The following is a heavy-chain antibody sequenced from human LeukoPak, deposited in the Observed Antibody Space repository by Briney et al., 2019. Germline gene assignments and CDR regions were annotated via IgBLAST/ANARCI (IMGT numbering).Heavy chain of an antibody. D-gene: IGHD3-3*01. CDR1: GFTFSSYW. CDR3: ARGYDFWSGYYNY. V-gene: IGHV3-74*01. J-gene: IGHJ4*02. CDR2: INSDGSST. Sequence: PGGSLRLSCAASGFTFSSYWMPWVRQAPGKGLVWVSRINSDGSSTSYADSVKGRFTISRDNAKNTLYLQMNGLRAEDTAVYYCARGYDFWSGYYNYWGQGTLVTVSS.